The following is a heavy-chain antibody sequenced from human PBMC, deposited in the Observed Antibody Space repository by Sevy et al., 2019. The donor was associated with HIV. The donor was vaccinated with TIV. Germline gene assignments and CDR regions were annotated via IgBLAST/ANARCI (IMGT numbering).Heavy chain of an antibody. CDR2: VGPAGDT. V-gene: IGHV3-13*01. CDR3: TRSGGYSDYGMDV. CDR1: GFTFITYD. D-gene: IGHD5-12*01. Sequence: GGSLRLSCAASGFTFITYDMHWVRHVTGKGLEWVSGVGPAGDTFYPGSVKGRFTISRENAKNSLYLQMNNRRAGDTAVYYCTRSGGYSDYGMDVWGQGTTVTVSS. J-gene: IGHJ6*02.